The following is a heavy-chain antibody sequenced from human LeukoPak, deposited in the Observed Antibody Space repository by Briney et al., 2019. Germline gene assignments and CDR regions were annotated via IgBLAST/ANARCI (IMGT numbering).Heavy chain of an antibody. CDR3: ARLSRPGYCSGGTCPPDY. V-gene: IGHV4-59*12. CDR1: GGSFSRNY. Sequence: SETLSLTCSVSGGSFSRNYWTWIRQPPGKGLEWIGYVYLSGSTSYNPSLKSRVTMSVDTSKNQFSLKVSSVTAAGTAVYYCARLSRPGYCSGGTCPPDYWGQGTLVTVSS. CDR2: VYLSGST. D-gene: IGHD2-15*01. J-gene: IGHJ4*02.